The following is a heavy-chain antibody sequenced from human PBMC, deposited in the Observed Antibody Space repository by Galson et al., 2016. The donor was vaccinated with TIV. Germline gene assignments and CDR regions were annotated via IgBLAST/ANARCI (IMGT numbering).Heavy chain of an antibody. V-gene: IGHV4-38-2*01. Sequence: TLSLTCAVSRYSITSGYYWGWIRQPPGKGLEWIGNMYHSGNTHYNPSLKSRVTMSVDTSRNLFSLKLASVTAADSAVYFCNHGIMEPTADYWGQGNLVTVSS. CDR2: MYHSGNT. J-gene: IGHJ4*02. CDR1: RYSITSGYY. CDR3: NHGIMEPTADY. D-gene: IGHD1-26*01.